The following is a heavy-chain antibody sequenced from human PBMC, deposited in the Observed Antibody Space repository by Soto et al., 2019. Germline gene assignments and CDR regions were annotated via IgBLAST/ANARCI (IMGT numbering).Heavy chain of an antibody. Sequence: RRLSCAASGFSFSSNYMTLVRQAPGKGLEWVSIIYSDGRTNYADSVKGRFTISRDNSKNTVYLQMTSLSADDTAVYYCAREISAGFGEPWLDPWGQGTLVTVSS. V-gene: IGHV3-53*01. CDR3: AREISAGFGEPWLDP. J-gene: IGHJ5*02. CDR2: IYSDGRT. D-gene: IGHD3-10*01. CDR1: GFSFSSNY.